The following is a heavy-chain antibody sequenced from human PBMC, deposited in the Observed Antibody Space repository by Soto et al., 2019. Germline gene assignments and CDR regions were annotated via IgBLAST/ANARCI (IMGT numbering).Heavy chain of an antibody. V-gene: IGHV1-18*01. CDR2: ISAKNGNT. CDR1: GYTFSDYG. Sequence: ASVKVSCKTAGYTFSDYGIRWVRQAPGQGLEWMGWISAKNGNTNFAQKFRGRVTMITDTSTNTVYMELRNLRLDDTAVYYCAREPPETPPDYWGQGTLVTVSS. CDR3: AREPPETPPDY. J-gene: IGHJ4*02.